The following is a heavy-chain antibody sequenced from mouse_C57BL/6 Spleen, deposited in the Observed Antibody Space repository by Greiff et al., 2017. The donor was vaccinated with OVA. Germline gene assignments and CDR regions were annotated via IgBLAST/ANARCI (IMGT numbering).Heavy chain of an antibody. J-gene: IGHJ3*01. CDR2: IRNKANGYTT. CDR3: ARSLYGSSYWFAY. D-gene: IGHD1-1*01. V-gene: IGHV7-3*01. CDR1: GFTFTDYY. Sequence: EVQLQESGGGLVQPGGSLSLSCAASGFTFTDYYMSWVRQPPGKALEWLGFIRNKANGYTTEYSASVKGRFTISRDNSQSILYLQMNALRAEDSATYYCARSLYGSSYWFAYWGQGTLVTVSA.